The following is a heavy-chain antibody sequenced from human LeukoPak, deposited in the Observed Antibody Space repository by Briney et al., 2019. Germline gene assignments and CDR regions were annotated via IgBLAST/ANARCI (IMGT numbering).Heavy chain of an antibody. J-gene: IGHJ4*02. CDR2: IYPNSGGT. V-gene: IGHV1-2*02. D-gene: IGHD5-18*01. Sequence: ASVKVSCKASGYTFTGYYMHWVRQAPGQGLEWMGWIYPNSGGTNYAQKFQGRVTMTRDTSISTAYMELSRLRSDDTAVYYCARDYLIGNYCYGIWDYWGQGTLVTVSS. CDR1: GYTFTGYY. CDR3: ARDYLIGNYCYGIWDY.